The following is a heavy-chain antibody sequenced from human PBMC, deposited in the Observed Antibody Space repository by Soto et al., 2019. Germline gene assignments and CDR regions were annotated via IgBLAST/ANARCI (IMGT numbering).Heavy chain of an antibody. CDR1: GFTFDDYA. CDR3: AKDIKGDCSGGSCYGHWLGVDY. Sequence: AGGSLRLSCAASGFTFDDYAMHWVRQAPGKGLEWVSGISWNSGSIGYADSVKGRFTISRDNAKNSLYLQMNSLRAEDTALYYCAKDIKGDCSGGSCYGHWLGVDYWGQGTLVNVSS. J-gene: IGHJ4*02. CDR2: ISWNSGSI. V-gene: IGHV3-9*01. D-gene: IGHD2-15*01.